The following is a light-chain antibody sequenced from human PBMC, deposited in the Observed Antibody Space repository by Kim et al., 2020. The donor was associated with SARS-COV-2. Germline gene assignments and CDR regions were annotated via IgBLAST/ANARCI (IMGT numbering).Light chain of an antibody. CDR1: SSDIGTYNF. J-gene: IGLJ3*02. CDR2: DVS. Sequence: GQSITISCTGTSSDIGTYNFVSWYQQHPGKAPKLMIYDVSKRPSGVSDRFSGSKSGNAASLTISGLQAEDEADYYCNSYTSSSTWVFGGGTKLTVL. CDR3: NSYTSSSTWV. V-gene: IGLV2-14*03.